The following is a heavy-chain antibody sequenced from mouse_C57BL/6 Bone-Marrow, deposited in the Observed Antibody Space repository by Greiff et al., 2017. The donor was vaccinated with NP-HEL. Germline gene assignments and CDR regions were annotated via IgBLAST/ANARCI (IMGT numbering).Heavy chain of an antibody. CDR1: GFNIKDDY. V-gene: IGHV14-4*01. J-gene: IGHJ1*03. CDR2: IDPEDGDT. Sequence: EVKVEESGAELVRPGASVKLSCTASGFNIKDDYMHWVKQRPEQGLEWIGWIDPEDGDTEYASKFQGTATITADTSSNTAYLQLSSLTSEDTAVYYCTADDVDWYFDVWGTGTTVTVSA. D-gene: IGHD2-12*01. CDR3: TADDVDWYFDV.